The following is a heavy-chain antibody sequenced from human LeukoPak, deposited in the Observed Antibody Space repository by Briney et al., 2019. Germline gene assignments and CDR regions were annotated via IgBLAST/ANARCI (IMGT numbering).Heavy chain of an antibody. J-gene: IGHJ4*02. D-gene: IGHD6-6*01. CDR2: IGSSSSYI. CDR3: ATSKGLSIAARPPDY. CDR1: GFTFSSYS. V-gene: IGHV3-21*01. Sequence: GGSLRLSCAASGFTFSSYSMNWVRQAPGKGLEWVSSIGSSSSYIYYADSVKGRFTISRDNAKNSLYLQMNSLRAEDTAVYYCATSKGLSIAARPPDYWGQGTLVTVSS.